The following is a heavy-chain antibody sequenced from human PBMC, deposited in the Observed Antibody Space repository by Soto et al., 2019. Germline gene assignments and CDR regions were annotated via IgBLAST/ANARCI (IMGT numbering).Heavy chain of an antibody. Sequence: SETLSLTCTVSGDSSGGVYWSWNRQPPGRGLQWIGNVYYTGTTDNNTSLRRRVTISVDMSKNQFSLKLSSVTAADTAVYYCAREMISTSRNYYYGMGVWGQGATVTVSS. D-gene: IGHD2-2*01. V-gene: IGHV4-59*01. J-gene: IGHJ6*02. CDR1: GDSSGGVY. CDR3: AREMISTSRNYYYGMGV. CDR2: VYYTGTT.